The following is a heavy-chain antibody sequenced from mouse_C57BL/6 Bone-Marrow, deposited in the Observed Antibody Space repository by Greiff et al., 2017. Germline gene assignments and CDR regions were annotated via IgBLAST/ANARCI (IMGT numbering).Heavy chain of an antibody. D-gene: IGHD2-4*01. CDR3: ARGGYYDYPLYYFAY. V-gene: IGHV1-26*01. CDR1: GYTFTDYY. CDR2: INPNNGGT. Sequence: VQLQQSGPELVKPGASVKISCKASGYTFTDYYMNWVKQSHGKSLEWIGDINPNNGGTSYNQKFKGKATLTVDKSSSTAYMELRILTSEDSAVYYCARGGYYDYPLYYFAYWGQGTTLTVSS. J-gene: IGHJ2*01.